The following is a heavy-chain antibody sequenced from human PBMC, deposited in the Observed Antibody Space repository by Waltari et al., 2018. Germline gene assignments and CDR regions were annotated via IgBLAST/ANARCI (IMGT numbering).Heavy chain of an antibody. D-gene: IGHD6-19*01. CDR3: ARGRIAVAGAYFDY. V-gene: IGHV4-34*01. Sequence: QVQLQQWGAGLLKPSETLSLTCAVYGGSFSGYYWSWIRQPPGKGLEWIGEINHSGSTNYNPSLKSRVTISVDTSKNQFSLKLSSVTAADTAVYYCARGRIAVAGAYFDYWGQGTLVTVSS. CDR2: INHSGST. CDR1: GGSFSGYY. J-gene: IGHJ4*02.